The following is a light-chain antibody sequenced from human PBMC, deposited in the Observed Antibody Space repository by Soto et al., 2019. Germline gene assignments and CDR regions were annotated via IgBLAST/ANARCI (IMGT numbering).Light chain of an antibody. CDR3: QSYDISLRGFV. CDR2: SNN. J-gene: IGLJ1*01. Sequence: QSVLTQPPSASGTPGQRVTISCSGISSNIGSNTVNWYQQLPGTAPKLLIYSNNQRLSGVPDRFSGSKSGTSASLAISGPQAEDEADYYCQSYDISLRGFVFGTGTKVSVL. V-gene: IGLV1-44*01. CDR1: SSNIGSNT.